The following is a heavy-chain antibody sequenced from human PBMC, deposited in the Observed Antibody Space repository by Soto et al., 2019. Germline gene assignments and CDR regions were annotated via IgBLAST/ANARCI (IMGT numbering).Heavy chain of an antibody. V-gene: IGHV3-11*01. D-gene: IGHD2-15*01. J-gene: IGHJ4*02. CDR2: ISNSGGTM. CDR1: GFTFSDYY. CDR3: AKDWVLGCSGGSCYWGDY. Sequence: QVQLVESGGGLVKPGGSLRLSCAASGFTFSDYYMSWIRQAPGKGLEWVSYISNSGGTMYYADSVKGRFTISRDNTKNSLYLQMDSLRAEDTAVYYCAKDWVLGCSGGSCYWGDYWGQGTLVTVSS.